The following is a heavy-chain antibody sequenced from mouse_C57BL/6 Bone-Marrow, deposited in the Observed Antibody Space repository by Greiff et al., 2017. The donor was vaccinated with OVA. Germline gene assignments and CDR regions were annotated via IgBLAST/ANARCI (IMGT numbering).Heavy chain of an antibody. CDR2: IWTGGGT. Sequence: VKLVESGPGLVAPSQSLSITCTVSGFSFTSYSISWVRQPPGKGLEWLGVIWTGGGTNYNSALKSRLSISKDNSKSQVFLKMNSLQTDDTARYFCARDYAGLRTWFAYWGQGTLVTVSA. J-gene: IGHJ3*01. D-gene: IGHD2-2*01. CDR1: GFSFTSYS. CDR3: ARDYAGLRTWFAY. V-gene: IGHV2-9-1*01.